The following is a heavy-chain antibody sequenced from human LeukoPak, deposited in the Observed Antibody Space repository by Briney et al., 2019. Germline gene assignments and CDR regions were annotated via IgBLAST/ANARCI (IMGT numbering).Heavy chain of an antibody. CDR3: ARAWWELDY. J-gene: IGHJ4*02. CDR2: IYYNGST. V-gene: IGHV4-39*07. Sequence: SETLSLTCTVSGGSISSSSYYWGWLRQPPGKGLEWIGNIYYNGSTSYNPSLKSRVTISVDTSKNQFSLKLSSVTAADTAVYYCARAWWELDYWGQGTLVTVSS. D-gene: IGHD2-15*01. CDR1: GGSISSSSYY.